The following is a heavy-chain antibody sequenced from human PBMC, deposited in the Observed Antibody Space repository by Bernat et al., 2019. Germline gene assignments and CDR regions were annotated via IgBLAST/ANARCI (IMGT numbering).Heavy chain of an antibody. D-gene: IGHD3-16*01. V-gene: IGHV3-30*01. CDR3: ERGKVITFGGVIDAFDY. Sequence: QVQLVESGGGVVQPGRSLRLSCAASGFTFSSYAMHWVRQAPGKGLEWVALISYDGSNKYYADSVKGRFTISRDNSKNTLYLQMNSLRAEDTAVYYCERGKVITFGGVIDAFDYWGQGTLVTVSS. J-gene: IGHJ4*02. CDR2: ISYDGSNK. CDR1: GFTFSSYA.